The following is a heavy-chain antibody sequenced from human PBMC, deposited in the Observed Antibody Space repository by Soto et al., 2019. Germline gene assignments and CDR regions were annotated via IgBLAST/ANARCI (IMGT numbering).Heavy chain of an antibody. J-gene: IGHJ6*02. CDR3: AKDLHVVVVVTANRGFDV. CDR1: GFTFDNYG. D-gene: IGHD2-15*01. Sequence: QVQLVESGGGVVQPGRSLRLSCAASGFTFDNYGLHWVRQAPGKGLEWVAVISYDGSKKFYADSVTGRFTISRDNSKNTVSPQMHPLRSEDTAVYYGAKDLHVVVVVTANRGFDVRGQRTNVTGTS. V-gene: IGHV3-30*18. CDR2: ISYDGSKK.